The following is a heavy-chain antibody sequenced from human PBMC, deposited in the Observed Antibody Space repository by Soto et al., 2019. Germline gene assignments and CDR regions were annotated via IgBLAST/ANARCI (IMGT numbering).Heavy chain of an antibody. CDR1: GGTFSSYT. CDR2: IIPILGIA. V-gene: IGHV1-69*02. Sequence: ASVKVSCKASGGTFSSYTISWVRQAPGQGLEWMGRIIPILGIANYAQKFQGRVTITADESTSTAYMELSSLRSEDTAVYYCARLHIAVGGMDYYYGMDVWGQGTTVTVSS. D-gene: IGHD6-19*01. CDR3: ARLHIAVGGMDYYYGMDV. J-gene: IGHJ6*02.